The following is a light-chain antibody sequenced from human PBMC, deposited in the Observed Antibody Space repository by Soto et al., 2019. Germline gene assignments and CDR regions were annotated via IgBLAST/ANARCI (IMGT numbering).Light chain of an antibody. CDR3: LLSYGGARV. CDR2: DTS. Sequence: QTVVTQEPSLTVSPGGTVTLTCGSSTGDVISAHYPYWFQQKPGQAPRTLIYDTSDKHSWTPARFSGSLLGGKAALTLSGAQHEDDAEYYCLLSYGGARVFGGGTKLTVL. V-gene: IGLV7-46*01. J-gene: IGLJ2*01. CDR1: TGDVISAHY.